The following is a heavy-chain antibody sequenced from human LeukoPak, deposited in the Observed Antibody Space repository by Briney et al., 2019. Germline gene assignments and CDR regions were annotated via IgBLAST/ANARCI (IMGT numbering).Heavy chain of an antibody. CDR2: ISTSGSTT. CDR1: GFTFSDYE. Sequence: GGSLRLTCAASGFTFSDYEINWVRQAPGKGLEWVSCISTSGSTTYYADSVKGRFTISRDNAKNSLFLQMNTLTAEDTAVYYCARGALHVFDYWGQGTPVTVSS. CDR3: ARGALHVFDY. D-gene: IGHD3-10*02. V-gene: IGHV3-48*03. J-gene: IGHJ4*02.